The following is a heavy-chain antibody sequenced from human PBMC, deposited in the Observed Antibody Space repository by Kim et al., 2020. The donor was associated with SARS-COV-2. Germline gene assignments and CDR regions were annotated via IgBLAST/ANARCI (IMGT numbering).Heavy chain of an antibody. V-gene: IGHV3-30-3*01. CDR1: GFTFSSYA. J-gene: IGHJ4*01. CDR2: ISYDGSNK. Sequence: GGSLRLSCAASGFTFSSYAMHWVRQAPGKGLEWVAVISYDGSNKYYADSVKGRFTISRDNSKNTLYLQMNSLRAEDTAVYYCARDRGGWELPRYCFDYWG. D-gene: IGHD1-26*01. CDR3: ARDRGGWELPRYCFDY.